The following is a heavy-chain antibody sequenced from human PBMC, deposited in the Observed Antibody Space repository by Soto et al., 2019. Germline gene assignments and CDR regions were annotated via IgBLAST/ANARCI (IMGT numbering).Heavy chain of an antibody. J-gene: IGHJ6*02. CDR1: GYTSTSYG. D-gene: IGHD3-3*01. CDR2: ISAYNGNT. V-gene: IGHV1-18*01. Sequence: ASVKVSCKASGYTSTSYGISWVRQAPGQGLEWMGWISAYNGNTNYAQKLQGRVTMTTDTSTSTAYMELRSLRSDETAVYYCARLTSDITIFGVVIGEYYYYYGMDVWGQGTTVTVSS. CDR3: ARLTSDITIFGVVIGEYYYYYGMDV.